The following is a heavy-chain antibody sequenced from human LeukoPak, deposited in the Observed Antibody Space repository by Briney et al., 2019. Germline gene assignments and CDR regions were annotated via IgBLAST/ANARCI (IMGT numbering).Heavy chain of an antibody. CDR1: GFTFDDYA. D-gene: IGHD3-22*01. CDR2: ISWNSGSI. J-gene: IGHJ3*02. Sequence: GGSLRLSCAASGFTFDDYAMHWVRQAPGKGLEWVSGISWNSGSIGYADSVKGRFTISRDNAKNSLYLQMNSLRAEDTALHYCAKDGAPRGYYDSSGPYPIWGQGTMVTVSS. V-gene: IGHV3-9*01. CDR3: AKDGAPRGYYDSSGPYPI.